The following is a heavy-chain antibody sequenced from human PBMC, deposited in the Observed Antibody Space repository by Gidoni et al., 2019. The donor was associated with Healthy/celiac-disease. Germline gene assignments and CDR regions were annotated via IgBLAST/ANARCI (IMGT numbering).Heavy chain of an antibody. Sequence: QLQLQESGPGLVKPSETLSLTCTVSGGSISSSSYYWGWIRQPPGKGLEWIGSSYYSGSTYYNPSLKSRVTISVDTSKNQFSLKLSSVTAADTAVYYCARAGKDDSSGYYLWYFDLWGRGTLVTVSS. CDR1: GGSISSSSYY. CDR2: SYYSGST. J-gene: IGHJ2*01. D-gene: IGHD3-22*01. V-gene: IGHV4-39*07. CDR3: ARAGKDDSSGYYLWYFDL.